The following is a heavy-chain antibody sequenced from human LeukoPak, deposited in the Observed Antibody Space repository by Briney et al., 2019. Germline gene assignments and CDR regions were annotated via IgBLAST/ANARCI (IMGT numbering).Heavy chain of an antibody. D-gene: IGHD2-21*02. V-gene: IGHV4-4*07. CDR2: MHSSGST. Sequence: PSETLSLTCTVSGGSISTYHWSWIRQPAGKGLEWIGRMHSSGSTNYKPSLKSRVTMSVDKSKNQFSLKLNSVTAADTAVYYCARAYCGGDCYWGHWGQGTLVTVSS. J-gene: IGHJ4*02. CDR3: ARAYCGGDCYWGH. CDR1: GGSISTYH.